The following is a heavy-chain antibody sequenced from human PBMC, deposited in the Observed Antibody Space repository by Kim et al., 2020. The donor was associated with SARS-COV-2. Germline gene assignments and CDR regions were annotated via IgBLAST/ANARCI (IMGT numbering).Heavy chain of an antibody. Sequence: VSVKSRITINPDTSKNQFSLQLNSVTPEDTAVYYCARAFRYSSIGDYFDYWGQGTLVTVSS. D-gene: IGHD6-13*01. V-gene: IGHV6-1*01. J-gene: IGHJ4*02. CDR3: ARAFRYSSIGDYFDY.